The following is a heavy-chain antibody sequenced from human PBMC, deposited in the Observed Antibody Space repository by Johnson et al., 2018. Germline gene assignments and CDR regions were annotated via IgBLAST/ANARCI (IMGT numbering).Heavy chain of an antibody. V-gene: IGHV1-69*01. Sequence: VQLVESGAEVKKPGSSVKVSCKASGGTFSSYAISWVRQAPGQGLEWMGGILPIFGTANYAQKFQGRVTITADEYTSTAYMELSSRRSEDTAVYYCARVGETAADGMDVWGQGTTVTVSS. CDR2: ILPIFGTA. J-gene: IGHJ6*02. CDR1: GGTFSSYA. D-gene: IGHD6-13*01. CDR3: ARVGETAADGMDV.